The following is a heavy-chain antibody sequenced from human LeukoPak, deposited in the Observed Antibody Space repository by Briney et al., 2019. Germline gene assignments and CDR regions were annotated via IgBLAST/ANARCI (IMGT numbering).Heavy chain of an antibody. CDR3: AKPAQYSNLPRVYYYYYGMDV. CDR1: GFTFSSYA. CDR2: ISGSGGST. D-gene: IGHD4-11*01. J-gene: IGHJ6*02. Sequence: GGSLRLSCAASGFTFSSYAMSWVRQAPEKGLEWVSAISGSGGSTYYADSVKGRFTISRDNSKNTLYLQMNSLRAEDTAVYYCAKPAQYSNLPRVYYYYYGMDVWGQGTTVTVSS. V-gene: IGHV3-23*01.